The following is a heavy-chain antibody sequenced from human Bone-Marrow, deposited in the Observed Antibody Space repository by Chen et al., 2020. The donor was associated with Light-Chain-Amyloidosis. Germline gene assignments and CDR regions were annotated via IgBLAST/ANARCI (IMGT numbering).Heavy chain of an antibody. D-gene: IGHD5-12*01. J-gene: IGHJ4*02. CDR3: SREFTGYDDY. CDR2: INPDGTRV. CDR1: GFTFRTSW. Sequence: DVQLLESGGGLVQPGGSLRLSCAASGFTFRTSWMHWVRQAPGKGLVWVSRINPDGTRVDYADSVRGRFTISRDDAKSTVYLQMNSLRAEDTAVYCCSREFTGYDDYWGQGTLVTVSS. V-gene: IGHV3-74*01.